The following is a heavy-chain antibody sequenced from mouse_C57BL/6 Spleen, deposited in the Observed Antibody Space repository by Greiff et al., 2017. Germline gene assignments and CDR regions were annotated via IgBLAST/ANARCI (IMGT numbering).Heavy chain of an antibody. CDR2: ISSGGDYI. CDR1: GFTFSSYA. D-gene: IGHD2-12*01. V-gene: IGHV5-9-1*02. J-gene: IGHJ3*01. CDR3: TREAHYSNDVTPFAY. Sequence: EVQVVESGEGLVKPGGSLKLSCAASGFTFSSYAMSWVRQTPETRLAWVAYISSGGDYIYYDDTVKGRFTISRDNARNTLYLQMSRLKSEDTAMYFCTREAHYSNDVTPFAYWGQGTLVTVSA.